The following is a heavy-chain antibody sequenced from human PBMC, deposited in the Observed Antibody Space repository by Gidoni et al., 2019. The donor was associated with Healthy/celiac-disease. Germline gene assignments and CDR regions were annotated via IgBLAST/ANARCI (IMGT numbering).Heavy chain of an antibody. J-gene: IGHJ6*03. V-gene: IGHV4-59*08. CDR3: ARAYYYDSSGYSPWGPGSYYYYMDV. CDR2: IYYSGST. D-gene: IGHD3-22*01. Sequence: QVQLQESGPGLVKPSETLSLTCTVSGCSISSYYWSWIRQPPGKGLEWIGYIYYSGSTNYNPSLKSRVTISVDTSKNQFSLKLSSVTAADTAVYYCARAYYYDSSGYSPWGPGSYYYYMDVWGKGTTVTVSS. CDR1: GCSISSYY.